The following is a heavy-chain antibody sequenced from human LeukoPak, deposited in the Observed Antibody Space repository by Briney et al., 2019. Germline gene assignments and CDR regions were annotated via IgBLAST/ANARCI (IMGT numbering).Heavy chain of an antibody. J-gene: IGHJ4*02. CDR1: GDSINSHY. V-gene: IGHV4-4*09. D-gene: IGHD4-17*01. CDR3: ARHTTVVPPHYFDY. CDR2: IYTRGST. Sequence: SETLSLTCTVSGDSINSHYWSWIRQPPGKGLEWIGFIYTRGSTNYNPSLKSRVTMSGDTSKNLFSLRLTSVTAADTAVYYCARHTTVVPPHYFDYWGQGALVTVSS.